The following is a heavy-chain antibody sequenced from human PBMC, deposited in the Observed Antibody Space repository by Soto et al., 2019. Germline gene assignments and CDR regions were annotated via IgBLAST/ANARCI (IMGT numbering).Heavy chain of an antibody. D-gene: IGHD1-1*01. V-gene: IGHV4-59*01. CDR1: GGSINTFY. CDR3: ARLQLVQKVIDY. J-gene: IGHJ4*02. Sequence: SETLSLTCTVSGGSINTFYWSWIRQPPGKGLQWIGYIFYSGGTAYNPSLKSRVTISLDMSKKQISLKLSSVTTADTATYFCARLQLVQKVIDYWGQGTLVTVSS. CDR2: IFYSGGT.